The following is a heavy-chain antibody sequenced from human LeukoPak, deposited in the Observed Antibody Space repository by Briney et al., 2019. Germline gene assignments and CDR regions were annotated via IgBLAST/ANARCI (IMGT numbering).Heavy chain of an antibody. V-gene: IGHV4-39*01. CDR3: ASSRRYDFWSGYGFGY. CDR2: IYYSGST. Sequence: SETLSLTCTVSGGSISSSSYYWGWIRQPPGKGLEWIGSIYYSGSTYYNPSLKSRVTISVDTSKNQFSLKLSSVTAADTAVYYCASSRRYDFWSGYGFGYWGQGTPVTVSS. CDR1: GGSISSSSYY. D-gene: IGHD3-3*01. J-gene: IGHJ4*02.